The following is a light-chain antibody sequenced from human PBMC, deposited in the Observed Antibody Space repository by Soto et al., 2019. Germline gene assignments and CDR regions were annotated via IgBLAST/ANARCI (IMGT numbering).Light chain of an antibody. J-gene: IGLJ1*01. CDR2: EVS. CDR1: SSDVGGYNY. V-gene: IGLV2-14*01. CDR3: NSYTSSSTFV. Sequence: QSALTQRASVSGSPGQSITISCTGTSSDVGGYNYVSWYQQHPGRAPKLMIYEVSNRPSGVSNRFSGSRSGNTASLTISGLQAEDEAEYYCNSYTSSSTFVFGTGTKLTVL.